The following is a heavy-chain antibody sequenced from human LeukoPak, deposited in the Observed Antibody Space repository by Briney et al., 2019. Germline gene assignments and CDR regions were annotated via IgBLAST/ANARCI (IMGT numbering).Heavy chain of an antibody. D-gene: IGHD6-6*01. CDR1: GGTFSGYY. Sequence: SETLSLTCAVYGGTFSGYYWTWIRQPPGKGLEWIGEINHSGSTTYNPSPKSRVTISVDTSKNQFSLKLSSVTAADTAVYYCASEYYYYDMDVWGQGTTVTVSS. CDR3: ASEYYYYDMDV. V-gene: IGHV4-34*01. J-gene: IGHJ6*02. CDR2: INHSGST.